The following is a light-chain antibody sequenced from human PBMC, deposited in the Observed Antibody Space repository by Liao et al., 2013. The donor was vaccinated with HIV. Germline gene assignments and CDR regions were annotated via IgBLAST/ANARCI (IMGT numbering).Light chain of an antibody. V-gene: IGLV3-1*01. CDR1: KLGDKF. CDR3: QAWDSSTAF. CDR2: QDT. J-gene: IGLJ2*01. Sequence: SYELTQPPSLSVSPGQTATITCYGDKLGDKFATWYQQRPGQSPVLVIHQDTKRPSGIPERFSGSNSGNTATLSISGTQPMDEADYYCQAWDSSTAFFGGGTVLTVL.